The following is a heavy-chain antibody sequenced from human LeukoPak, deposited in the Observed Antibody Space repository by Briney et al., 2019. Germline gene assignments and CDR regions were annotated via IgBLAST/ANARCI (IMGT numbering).Heavy chain of an antibody. CDR2: IYYSGST. CDR3: ARGGLWEQPFDY. V-gene: IGHV4-59*01. D-gene: IGHD3-16*01. J-gene: IGHJ4*02. Sequence: SETLSLTCTVSGGSISSYYWSWIRQPPGKGLEWIGYIYYSGSTNYNPSLKSRVTISVDTSKNQFSLKLSSVTAADTAVYYCARGGLWEQPFDYWDQGTLVTVSS. CDR1: GGSISSYY.